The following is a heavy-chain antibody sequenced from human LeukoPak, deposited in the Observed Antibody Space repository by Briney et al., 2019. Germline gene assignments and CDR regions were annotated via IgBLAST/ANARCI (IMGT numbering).Heavy chain of an antibody. Sequence: GGSLRLSCATSGFTFSSSGMHWVRQAPGKGLEWMAFIRSDETIKYYIDSVKGRFTISRDISENTLYLQMNSLKAEDTAVYFCAKGYTLDNWGLGTQVTVSS. J-gene: IGHJ4*02. V-gene: IGHV3-30*02. D-gene: IGHD2-2*02. CDR3: AKGYTLDN. CDR2: IRSDETIK. CDR1: GFTFSSSG.